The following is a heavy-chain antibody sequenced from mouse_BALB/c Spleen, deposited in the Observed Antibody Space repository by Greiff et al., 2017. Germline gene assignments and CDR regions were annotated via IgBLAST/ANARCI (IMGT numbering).Heavy chain of an antibody. V-gene: IGHV5-6*02. Sequence: DVKLVESGGDLVKPGGSLKLSCAASGFTFSSYGMSWVRQTPDKRLEWVATISSGGSYTYYPDSVKGRFTISRDNAKNTLYLQMSSLKSEDTAMYYCARHGAMDYWGQGTSVTVSS. CDR1: GFTFSSYG. CDR2: ISSGGSYT. CDR3: ARHGAMDY. J-gene: IGHJ4*01.